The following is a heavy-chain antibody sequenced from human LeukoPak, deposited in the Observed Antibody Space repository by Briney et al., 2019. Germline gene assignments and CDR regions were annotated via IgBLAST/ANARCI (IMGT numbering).Heavy chain of an antibody. CDR1: GFTFSNYA. CDR2: FSGSGGRT. CDR3: ARGSGSYGWDYFDY. V-gene: IGHV3-23*01. Sequence: GGSLRLSCAASGFTFSNYALSWVRQAPGRGPEWVSVFSGSGGRTYYSDSVKGRFTISRDNSKNTLYLQMNSLRADDTAVYYCARGSGSYGWDYFDYWGQGTLVTVSS. J-gene: IGHJ4*02. D-gene: IGHD1-26*01.